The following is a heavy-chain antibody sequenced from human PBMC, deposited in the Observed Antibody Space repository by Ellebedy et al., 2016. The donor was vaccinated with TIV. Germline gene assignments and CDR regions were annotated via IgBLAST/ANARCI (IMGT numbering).Heavy chain of an antibody. Sequence: SVKVSCXASGGTFSSYAISWVRQAPGQGLEWMGGIIPIFGTANYAQKFQGRVTITADESTSTAYMELSSLRSEDTAVYYCARANSIVATYYYYGMDVWGQGTTVTVSS. V-gene: IGHV1-69*13. CDR2: IIPIFGTA. CDR3: ARANSIVATYYYYGMDV. D-gene: IGHD5-12*01. CDR1: GGTFSSYA. J-gene: IGHJ6*02.